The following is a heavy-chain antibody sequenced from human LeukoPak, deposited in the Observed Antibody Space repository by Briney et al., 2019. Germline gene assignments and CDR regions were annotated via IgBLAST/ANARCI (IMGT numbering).Heavy chain of an antibody. J-gene: IGHJ4*02. D-gene: IGHD2-2*01. Sequence: PSETLSLTCTVSGGSISSGGFYWTWIRQRPGRGLEWIGYIYYTGSTNYNPSLKSRVTISVDTSKNQFSLKLSSVTAADTAVYYCARVFPSWGSIVVVPAAFDYWGQGTLVTVSS. CDR2: IYYTGST. CDR1: GGSISSGGFY. CDR3: ARVFPSWGSIVVVPAAFDY. V-gene: IGHV4-31*03.